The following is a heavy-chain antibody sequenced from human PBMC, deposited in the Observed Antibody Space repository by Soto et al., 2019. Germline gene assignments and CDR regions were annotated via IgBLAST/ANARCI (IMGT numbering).Heavy chain of an antibody. CDR3: ARRYGHAFD. CDR2: IYYSGST. D-gene: IGHD4-17*01. J-gene: IGHJ3*01. V-gene: IGHV4-59*08. CDR1: GGSISSYY. Sequence: QVQLQESGPGLVKPSETLSLTCTVSGGSISSYYWSWIRQPPGKGLEWIGYIYYSGSTNYNPSLKSRVTISVDTSKNQFSLKLSSVTPADTAVYYCARRYGHAFDLGPRDNGHRLF.